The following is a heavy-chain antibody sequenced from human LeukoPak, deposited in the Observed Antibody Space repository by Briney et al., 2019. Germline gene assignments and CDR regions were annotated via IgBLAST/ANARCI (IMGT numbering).Heavy chain of an antibody. J-gene: IGHJ5*02. V-gene: IGHV1-69*06. CDR3: ARVVAAASWFDP. CDR2: IIPIFGTA. CDR1: GGTFSSYA. Sequence: SVKVSCKASGGTFSSYAISWVRQAPGQGLEWMGGIIPIFGTANYAQKFQGRVTITADKSTSTAYMELSSLRSEDTAVYYCARVVAAASWFDPWGQGTLVTVSS. D-gene: IGHD6-13*01.